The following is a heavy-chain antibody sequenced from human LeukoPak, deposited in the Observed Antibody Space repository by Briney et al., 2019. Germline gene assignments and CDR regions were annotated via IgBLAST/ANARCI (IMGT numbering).Heavy chain of an antibody. D-gene: IGHD5-12*01. CDR2: INPNSGGT. Sequence: ASVKVSCKASGYTFTGYYMHWVRQAPGQGLEWMGWINPNSGGTNYAQKFQGRVTMTRDTSISTAYMEPSRLRSDDTAVYYCARDGGYSGYDWPFDYWGQGTLVTVSS. J-gene: IGHJ4*02. CDR1: GYTFTGYY. V-gene: IGHV1-2*02. CDR3: ARDGGYSGYDWPFDY.